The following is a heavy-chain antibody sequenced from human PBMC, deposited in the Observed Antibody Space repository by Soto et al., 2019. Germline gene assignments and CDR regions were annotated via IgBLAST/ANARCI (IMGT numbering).Heavy chain of an antibody. V-gene: IGHV1-69*06. CDR1: GGTFSSYA. J-gene: IGHJ3*02. CDR2: IIPIFGTA. CDR3: ARDWVGSSSSWAFDI. D-gene: IGHD6-6*01. Sequence: ASVKVSCKASGGTFSSYAISCVRQAPGQGLEWMGGIIPIFGTANYAQKFQGRVTITADKSTSTAYMELSSLRSEDTAVYYCARDWVGSSSSWAFDIWGQGTMVTVSS.